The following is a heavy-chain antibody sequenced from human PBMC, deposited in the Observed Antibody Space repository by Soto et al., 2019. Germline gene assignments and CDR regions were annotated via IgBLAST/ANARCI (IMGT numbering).Heavy chain of an antibody. J-gene: IGHJ4*02. Sequence: ASVKVSCKASGDTFTSYAMHWVRQAPGQRLEWMGWINAGNGNTKYSQKFQGRVTITRDTSASTAYMELSSLRSEDTAVYYCARFEYSSLNYFDYWGQGTLVTVSS. CDR2: INAGNGNT. CDR3: ARFEYSSLNYFDY. V-gene: IGHV1-3*01. CDR1: GDTFTSYA. D-gene: IGHD6-6*01.